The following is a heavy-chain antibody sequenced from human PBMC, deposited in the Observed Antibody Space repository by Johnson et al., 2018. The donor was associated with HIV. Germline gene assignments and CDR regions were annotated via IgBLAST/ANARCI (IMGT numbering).Heavy chain of an antibody. D-gene: IGHD1-26*01. Sequence: QVQLVESGGGVVQPGRSLRLSCAASGFTFSSYAMHWVRQAPGKGLEWVAVISYDGSNKYYADSVKGRFTISRDNSKNTLYLQMNSLRAEDTALYYCARDAQEWELWGDGAFDIWGQGTMVTVSS. CDR1: GFTFSSYA. CDR3: ARDAQEWELWGDGAFDI. J-gene: IGHJ3*02. CDR2: ISYDGSNK. V-gene: IGHV3-30-3*01.